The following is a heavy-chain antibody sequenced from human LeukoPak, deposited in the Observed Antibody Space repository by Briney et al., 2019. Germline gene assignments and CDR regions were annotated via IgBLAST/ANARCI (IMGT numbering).Heavy chain of an antibody. J-gene: IGHJ4*02. CDR3: AEADSTTWYNNYVDG. CDR1: GFSFSSYA. D-gene: IGHD2-2*02. V-gene: IGHV3-23*01. Sequence: GGSLRLSCAASGFSFSSYAMTWVRQAPGKGLEWVSALSVSGGNTYYADSVKGRFTISRANSKNTLYLQMNSLRAEDTAVYYCAEADSTTWYNNYVDGWGQGALVTVSS. CDR2: LSVSGGNT.